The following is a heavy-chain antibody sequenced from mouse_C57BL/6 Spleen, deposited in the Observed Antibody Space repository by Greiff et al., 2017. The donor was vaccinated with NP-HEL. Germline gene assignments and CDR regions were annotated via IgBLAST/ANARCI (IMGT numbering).Heavy chain of an antibody. CDR2: IDPEDGET. D-gene: IGHD1-1*01. CDR3: ARFYYYYGEMDY. J-gene: IGHJ4*01. Sequence: EVQVVESGAELVKPGASVKLSCTASGFNIKDYYMPWVQQRTEQGLEWIGRIDPEDGETKYAPNFQGKATITADTSSNTAYLQLSSLTSEDTAVYYCARFYYYYGEMDYWGKGTSVTAAS. CDR1: GFNIKDYY. V-gene: IGHV14-2*01.